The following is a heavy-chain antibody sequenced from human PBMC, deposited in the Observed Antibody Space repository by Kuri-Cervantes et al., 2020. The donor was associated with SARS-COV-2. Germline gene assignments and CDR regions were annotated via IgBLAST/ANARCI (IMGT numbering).Heavy chain of an antibody. Sequence: SETLSLTCAVCGGSFSGYYWSWIRQPPGKGLEWIGEINHRGSTNYNPSLKSRVTISVDTSKNQFSLKLSSVTAADTAVYYCARTDNSGYSYYFDYWGQGTLVTVSS. CDR3: ARTDNSGYSYYFDY. J-gene: IGHJ4*02. CDR2: INHRGST. V-gene: IGHV4-34*01. CDR1: GGSFSGYY. D-gene: IGHD3-22*01.